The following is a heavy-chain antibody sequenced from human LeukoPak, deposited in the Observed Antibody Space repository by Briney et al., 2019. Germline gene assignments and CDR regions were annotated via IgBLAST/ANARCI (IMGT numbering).Heavy chain of an antibody. CDR3: AKEGAVTGYYGMDV. J-gene: IGHJ6*02. D-gene: IGHD4-17*01. CDR2: ISGSGGST. Sequence: GGSLRLSCAASGFTFSSYAMSWVRQAPGKGLEWVSAISGSGGSTNYADSVKGRFTISRDNSKNTLYLQMNSLRAEDTAVYYCAKEGAVTGYYGMDVWGQGTTVTVSS. V-gene: IGHV3-23*01. CDR1: GFTFSSYA.